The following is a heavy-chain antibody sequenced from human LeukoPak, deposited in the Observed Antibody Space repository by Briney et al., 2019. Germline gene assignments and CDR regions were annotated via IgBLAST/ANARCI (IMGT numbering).Heavy chain of an antibody. CDR3: ARGRSHIVVVRAYMDV. J-gene: IGHJ6*03. CDR2: INHSGST. D-gene: IGHD2-2*01. V-gene: IGHV4-34*01. CDR1: GGSFSGYY. Sequence: PSGTLSLTCAVSGGSFSGYYWSWVRQPPGKGLEWISEINHSGSTNYNPSLKSRVTISVDTSKNQFSLKLSSVTAADTAVYYCARGRSHIVVVRAYMDVWGKGTTVTVSS.